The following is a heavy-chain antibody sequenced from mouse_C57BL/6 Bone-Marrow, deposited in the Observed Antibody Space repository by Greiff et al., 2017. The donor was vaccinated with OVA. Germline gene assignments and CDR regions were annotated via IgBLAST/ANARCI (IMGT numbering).Heavy chain of an antibody. CDR1: GYTFTDYE. CDR3: TRGYSNYYAMDY. CDR2: IDPETGGN. Sequence: QVQLQQSGAELVRPGASVTLSCKASGYTFTDYEMHWVKQTPVHGLEWIGAIDPETGGNAYNQKFKGKAILTADKSSSTAYIELRSLTSDDSAVYYGTRGYSNYYAMDYWGQGTSVTVSS. D-gene: IGHD2-5*01. V-gene: IGHV1-15*01. J-gene: IGHJ4*01.